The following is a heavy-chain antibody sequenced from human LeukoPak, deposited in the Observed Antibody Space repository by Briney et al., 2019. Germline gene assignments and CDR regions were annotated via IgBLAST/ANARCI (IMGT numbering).Heavy chain of an antibody. CDR1: GGSISSYY. V-gene: IGHV4-59*01. J-gene: IGHJ6*03. CDR2: IYYSGST. CDR3: ARTMEGYCSGGSCYQYSYYMDV. Sequence: SETLSLTCTVSGGSISSYYWSWIRQPPGRGLEWIGYIYYSGSTNYNPSLKSRVTISVDTSKNQFSLKLTSVTAADTAVYYCARTMEGYCSGGSCYQYSYYMDVWGKGTTVTVSS. D-gene: IGHD2-15*01.